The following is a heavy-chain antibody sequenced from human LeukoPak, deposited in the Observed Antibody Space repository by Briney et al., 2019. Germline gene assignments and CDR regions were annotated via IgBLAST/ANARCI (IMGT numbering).Heavy chain of an antibody. Sequence: GGSLRLSCAASGFIVTNAWMNWVRQAPGKGLEWVGRIQSKTDGGKTDYATPVKGRFTISRDDSKNTLYLQMNSLKTEDTAIYYCTTGIRGDWGQGTLVTVSS. V-gene: IGHV3-15*07. CDR3: TTGIRGD. CDR2: IQSKTDGGKT. D-gene: IGHD3-3*02. CDR1: GFIVTNAW. J-gene: IGHJ4*02.